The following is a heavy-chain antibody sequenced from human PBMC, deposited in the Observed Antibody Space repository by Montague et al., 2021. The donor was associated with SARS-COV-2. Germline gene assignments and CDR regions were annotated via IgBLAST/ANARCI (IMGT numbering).Heavy chain of an antibody. CDR2: INHSGST. CDR3: ARVRYYGSGTSLGMDV. J-gene: IGHJ6*02. D-gene: IGHD3-10*01. Sequence: SETLSLTCAVYGGSFSGYYWSWIRQPPGKGLEWIGEINHSGSTNYNPSLKSRVTISVDTSTNQFSLKLSSVTAADTAVYYCARVRYYGSGTSLGMDVWGQGTPVTVSS. V-gene: IGHV4-34*01. CDR1: GGSFSGYY.